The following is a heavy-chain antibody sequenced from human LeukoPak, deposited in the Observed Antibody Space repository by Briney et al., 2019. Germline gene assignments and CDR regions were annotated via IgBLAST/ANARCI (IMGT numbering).Heavy chain of an antibody. CDR2: ISYDGSNK. CDR3: ARDYKWELLLDY. V-gene: IGHV3-30*01. Sequence: PGRSLRLSCAASGFTFSSYAMHWVRQAPGKGLEWVAVISYDGSNKYYADSVKGRFTISRDNSKNTLYLQMNSLRAEDTAVYYCARDYKWELLLDYRGQGTLVTVSS. D-gene: IGHD1-26*01. J-gene: IGHJ4*02. CDR1: GFTFSSYA.